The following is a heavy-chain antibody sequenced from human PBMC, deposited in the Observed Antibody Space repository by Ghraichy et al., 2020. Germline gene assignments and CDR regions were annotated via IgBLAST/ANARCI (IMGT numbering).Heavy chain of an antibody. CDR1: GFTFSSYG. V-gene: IGHV3-30*18. CDR3: AKAGLLWFGELSINPYYYYMDV. J-gene: IGHJ6*03. Sequence: GGSLRLSCAASGFTFSSYGMHWVRQAPGKGLEWVAVISYDGSNKYYADSVKGRFTISRDNSKNTLYLQMNSLRAEDTAVYYCAKAGLLWFGELSINPYYYYMDVWGKGTTVTVSS. CDR2: ISYDGSNK. D-gene: IGHD3-10*01.